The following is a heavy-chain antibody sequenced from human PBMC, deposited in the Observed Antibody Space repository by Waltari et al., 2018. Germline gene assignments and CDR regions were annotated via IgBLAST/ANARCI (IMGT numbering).Heavy chain of an antibody. D-gene: IGHD4-4*01. CDR3: ARGRDDYNPQPFDY. CDR1: GFPFNGHY. V-gene: IGHV3-11*06. Sequence: QVQLVESGGGLVRPGGSLRLSCAASGFPFNGHYMSWIRQAPGKGLEWVSFISSNSRYTNDADSVKGRFVISRDNTKNSLYLQMNSLRADDTAVYYCARGRDDYNPQPFDYWGPGTLVTVSP. J-gene: IGHJ4*02. CDR2: ISSNSRYT.